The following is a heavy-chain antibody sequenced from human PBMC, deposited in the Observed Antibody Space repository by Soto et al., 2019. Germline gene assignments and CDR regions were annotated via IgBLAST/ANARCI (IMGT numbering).Heavy chain of an antibody. Sequence: PSETLSLTCAVSGGSISGYYWSWIRQPPGKRLEWIGYINYGGSTNYNPSLKSRVTISVDTSKKQFSLNLGSVTAADTAVYYCARYIDWPSGFDIWGRGTMVT. J-gene: IGHJ3*02. CDR1: GGSISGYY. CDR2: INYGGST. D-gene: IGHD3-9*01. CDR3: ARYIDWPSGFDI. V-gene: IGHV4-59*01.